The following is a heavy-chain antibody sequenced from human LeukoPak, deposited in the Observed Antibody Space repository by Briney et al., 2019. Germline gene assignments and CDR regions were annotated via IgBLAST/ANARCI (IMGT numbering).Heavy chain of an antibody. CDR1: GYTVTELS. CDR2: FHPEDGET. Sequence: ASVKVSCKVSGYTVTELSMHWVRQSPGKGLEWMGGFHPEDGETIYAQKFQGRVTMTTDTSTSTAYMELRSLRSDDTAVYYCARDGPGYHDAFDIWGQGTMVTVSS. D-gene: IGHD3-16*02. CDR3: ARDGPGYHDAFDI. V-gene: IGHV1-24*01. J-gene: IGHJ3*02.